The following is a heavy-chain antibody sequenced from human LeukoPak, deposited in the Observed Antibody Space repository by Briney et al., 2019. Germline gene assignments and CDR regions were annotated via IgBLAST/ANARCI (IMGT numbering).Heavy chain of an antibody. J-gene: IGHJ4*02. Sequence: SSPGPGSASPSLGISWAGWMPGQGREWMGLIDPTDSYAHYSPSPQGHVTIPADKSISTASLQWSSLKTSDTALYYCSRTAQEFYESGSPDSWGQGTLVTVSS. D-gene: IGHD3-10*01. V-gene: IGHV5-10-1*01. CDR3: SRTAQEFYESGSPDS. CDR1: GSASPSLG. CDR2: IDPTDSYA.